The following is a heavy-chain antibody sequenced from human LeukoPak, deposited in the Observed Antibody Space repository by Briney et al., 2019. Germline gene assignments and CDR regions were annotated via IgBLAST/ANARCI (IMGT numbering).Heavy chain of an antibody. D-gene: IGHD2-15*01. Sequence: SETLSLTCTVSGGAITSHYWTWIRQSPVKGLEWIGDISNSGSTSYNPYLKSRVTISIDTSKNQFSLKLSSVTAADTAVYYCGRDALVGYFSYYYMDVWGKGTTVTVSS. V-gene: IGHV4-59*11. CDR1: GGAITSHY. CDR3: GRDALVGYFSYYYMDV. J-gene: IGHJ6*03. CDR2: ISNSGST.